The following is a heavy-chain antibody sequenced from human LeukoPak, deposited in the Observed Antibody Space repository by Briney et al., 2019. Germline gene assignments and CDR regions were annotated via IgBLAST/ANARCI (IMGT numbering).Heavy chain of an antibody. V-gene: IGHV4-59*08. J-gene: IGHJ4*02. D-gene: IGHD5-18*01. CDR3: ARSRGYSYGTTFLDY. CDR2: IYYSGST. Sequence: SETLSLTCTVSGGSISSYYWSWIRQPPGKGLEWIGYIYYSGSTNYNPSLKSRVTISVDTSKNQFSLKLTSVTAADTAVYYCARSRGYSYGTTFLDYWGQGTLVTVSS. CDR1: GGSISSYY.